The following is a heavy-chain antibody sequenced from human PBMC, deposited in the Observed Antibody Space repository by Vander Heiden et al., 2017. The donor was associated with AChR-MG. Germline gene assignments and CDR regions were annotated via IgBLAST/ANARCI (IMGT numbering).Heavy chain of an antibody. D-gene: IGHD6-19*01. CDR1: GYTFPGYS. CDR3: ARGSRWQWLAPYYYYYGMDV. J-gene: IGHJ6*02. V-gene: IGHV1-2*02. Sequence: QVQLVQSGAEGKKPGASVKVPCKASGYTFPGYSMHGVRQAPGQGLEWMRWINPNSGGTNYAQKFQGRVTMTRDTSISTAYMELSRLRSDDTAVYYCARGSRWQWLAPYYYYYGMDVWGQGTTVTVSS. CDR2: INPNSGGT.